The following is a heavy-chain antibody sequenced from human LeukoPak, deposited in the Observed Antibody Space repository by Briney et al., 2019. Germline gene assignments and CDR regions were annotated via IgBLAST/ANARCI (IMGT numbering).Heavy chain of an antibody. Sequence: ASVKVSCKASGYTFTSYYMHWVRQAPGQGLEWMGIINPSGGSTSYAQKFQGRVTMTRDTSTSTVYMELSSLRSEDTAVYYCARGRLHIVVVPAARYNWFDPWGQGTLVTVSS. V-gene: IGHV1-46*01. CDR3: ARGRLHIVVVPAARYNWFDP. D-gene: IGHD2-2*01. J-gene: IGHJ5*02. CDR1: GYTFTSYY. CDR2: INPSGGST.